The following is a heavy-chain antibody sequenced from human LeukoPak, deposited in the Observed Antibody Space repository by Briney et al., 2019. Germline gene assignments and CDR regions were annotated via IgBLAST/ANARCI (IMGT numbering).Heavy chain of an antibody. D-gene: IGHD1-26*01. CDR1: GFTFSNAR. J-gene: IGHJ4*02. Sequence: KPGGSLRLSCAASGFTFSNARMSWVRQAPGKGLEWVGRIKSKTDGGTTDYAAPVKGRFTISRDDSKNTLYLQMHSLKTEDTAVYYCATVKGGSYPWGYWGQGTLVTVSS. CDR3: ATVKGGSYPWGY. CDR2: IKSKTDGGTT. V-gene: IGHV3-15*01.